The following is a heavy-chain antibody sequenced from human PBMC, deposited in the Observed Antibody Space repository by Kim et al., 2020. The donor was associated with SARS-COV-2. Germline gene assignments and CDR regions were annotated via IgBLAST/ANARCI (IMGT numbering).Heavy chain of an antibody. CDR2: IYSGGSST. CDR1: GFTFSSYA. D-gene: IGHD5-18*01. J-gene: IGHJ6*02. Sequence: GGSLRLSCAASGFTFSSYAMSWVRQAPGKGLEWVSVIYSGGSSTYYADSVKGRFTISRDNSKNTLYLQMNSLRAEDTAVYYCAKDGRGQLWFERSGMDVWGQGTTVTVSS. CDR3: AKDGRGQLWFERSGMDV. V-gene: IGHV3-23*03.